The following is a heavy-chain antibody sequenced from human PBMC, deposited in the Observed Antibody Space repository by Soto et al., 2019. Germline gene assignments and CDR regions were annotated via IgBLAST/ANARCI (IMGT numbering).Heavy chain of an antibody. CDR3: ARGSSTIFGVVISSGGMDV. CDR2: MNPNSGNT. V-gene: IGHV1-8*01. Sequence: QVQLVQSGAEVKKPGASVKVSCKASGYTFTSYDINWVRQATGQGLEWMGWMNPNSGNTGYAQKFQGRVTITRNTSISTAYMELSSLRSEDTAVYYCARGSSTIFGVVISSGGMDVWGQGTTVTVSS. D-gene: IGHD3-3*01. CDR1: GYTFTSYD. J-gene: IGHJ6*02.